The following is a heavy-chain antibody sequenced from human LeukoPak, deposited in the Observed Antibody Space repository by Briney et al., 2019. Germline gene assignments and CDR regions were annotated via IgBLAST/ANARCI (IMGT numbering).Heavy chain of an antibody. V-gene: IGHV3-23*01. J-gene: IGHJ4*02. CDR2: VSGSGGST. Sequence: GGSLRLSCSASGFTFSTYAMSWVRQAPGKGLEWVSAVSGSGGSTYYADSVEGRFTISRDNSKNTLHLQMNSLRAEDTAVYYCAKRGVTGYKEAFDYWGQGTLVTVSS. CDR3: AKRGVTGYKEAFDY. CDR1: GFTFSTYA. D-gene: IGHD3-9*01.